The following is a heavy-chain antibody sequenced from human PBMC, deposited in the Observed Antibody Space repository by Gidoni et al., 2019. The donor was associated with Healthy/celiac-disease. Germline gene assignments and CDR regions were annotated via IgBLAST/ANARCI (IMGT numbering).Heavy chain of an antibody. D-gene: IGHD3-22*01. Sequence: QVQLVQSGAEVKKPGASVKVSCKASGYTFTSYGISWVRPALGQGLEWRGWISAYNGNTNYAQKLQGRVTMTTDTSTSTAYMELRSLRSDDTAVYYCASKEGGNPYYYDSSGFDIWGQGTMVTVSS. V-gene: IGHV1-18*01. CDR2: ISAYNGNT. J-gene: IGHJ3*02. CDR3: ASKEGGNPYYYDSSGFDI. CDR1: GYTFTSYG.